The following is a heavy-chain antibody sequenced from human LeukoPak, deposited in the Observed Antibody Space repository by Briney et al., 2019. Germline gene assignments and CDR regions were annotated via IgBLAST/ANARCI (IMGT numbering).Heavy chain of an antibody. Sequence: SETLSLTCTVSGGSISSYYWSWIRQPPGKGLEWVGYIYYSGSTNYNPSLKSRVTISVDTSQNQSSPKLSSVTAAATAVYYCATMSGYSSSWYGPRYYYYGMDGWGQGTTVTVSS. V-gene: IGHV4-59*08. CDR2: IYYSGST. J-gene: IGHJ6*02. CDR1: GGSISSYY. CDR3: ATMSGYSSSWYGPRYYYYGMDG. D-gene: IGHD6-13*01.